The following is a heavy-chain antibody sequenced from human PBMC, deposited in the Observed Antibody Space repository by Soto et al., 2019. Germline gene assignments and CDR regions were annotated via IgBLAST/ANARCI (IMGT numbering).Heavy chain of an antibody. CDR2: INSDGTRI. CDR1: GFTFTNYR. CDR3: ARAGDWNYVQDF. J-gene: IGHJ4*02. Sequence: GGSLRLSCAASGFTFTNYRVHWVRQAPGKGLVWVARINSDGTRINYGDSVKGRFTISRDNAKNTVFLQMNSLRDEDSGVYFCARAGDWNYVQDFWGQGTLVTVSS. V-gene: IGHV3-74*01. D-gene: IGHD1-7*01.